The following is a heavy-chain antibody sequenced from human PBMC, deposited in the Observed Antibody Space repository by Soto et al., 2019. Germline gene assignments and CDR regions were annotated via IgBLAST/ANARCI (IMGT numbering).Heavy chain of an antibody. V-gene: IGHV3-30-3*01. J-gene: IGHJ4*02. CDR1: GFTFSSYA. CDR2: ISYDGSNK. D-gene: IGHD2-2*01. Sequence: PGGSLRLSCAASGFTFSSYAMHWVRQAPGKGLEWVAVISYDGSNKYYADSVKGRFTISRDNSKNTLYLQMNSLRAEDTAVYYWARDPECGTSCYVDTPFDYWGQGTLVTVSS. CDR3: ARDPECGTSCYVDTPFDY.